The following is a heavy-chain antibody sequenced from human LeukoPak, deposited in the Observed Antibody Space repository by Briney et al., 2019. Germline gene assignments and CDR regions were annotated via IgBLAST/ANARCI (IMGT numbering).Heavy chain of an antibody. CDR2: ISAYNGNT. CDR3: ARNDRMDGWFDP. CDR1: GYTFTSYG. V-gene: IGHV1-18*01. Sequence: ASVKVSCKASGYTFTSYGISWVRQAPGQGLEWMGWISAYNGNTNYAQKFQGRVTITTDESTSTAYMELSSLRSEDTAVYYCARNDRMDGWFDPWGQGTLVTVSS. D-gene: IGHD1-1*01. J-gene: IGHJ5*02.